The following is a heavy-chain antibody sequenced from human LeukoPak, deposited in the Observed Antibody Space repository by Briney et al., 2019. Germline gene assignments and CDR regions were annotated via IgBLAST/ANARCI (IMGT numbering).Heavy chain of an antibody. V-gene: IGHV4-39*01. D-gene: IGHD1-26*01. Sequence: PSETLSLTCTVSGGSISGSSYYWGWIRQPPGKGLEWIGSIYYSGSTYYNPSLKSRVTISVDTSKNQFSLKLSSVTAADTAVYYCARGVPGEGAYQNWFDPWGQGTLVTVSS. CDR3: ARGVPGEGAYQNWFDP. CDR2: IYYSGST. CDR1: GGSISGSSYY. J-gene: IGHJ5*02.